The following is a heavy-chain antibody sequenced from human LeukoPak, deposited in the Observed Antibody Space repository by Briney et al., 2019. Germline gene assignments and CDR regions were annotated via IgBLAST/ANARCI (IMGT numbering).Heavy chain of an antibody. V-gene: IGHV4-4*09. CDR1: GGSISSYY. CDR2: IYTSGST. Sequence: SETLSLTCTVSGGSISSYYWSWIRQPPGKGLEWIGYIYTSGSTNYNPSLKSRVTISVDTSKNQFSLKLSSVTAADTAVYYCARLVCGGDCPLDYWGQGTLVTVSS. D-gene: IGHD2-21*02. CDR3: ARLVCGGDCPLDY. J-gene: IGHJ4*02.